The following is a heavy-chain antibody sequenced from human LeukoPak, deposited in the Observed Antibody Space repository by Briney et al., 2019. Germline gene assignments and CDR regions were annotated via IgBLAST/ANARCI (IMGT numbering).Heavy chain of an antibody. CDR3: ARDQWGPFYGMDV. V-gene: IGHV4-34*01. J-gene: IGHJ6*02. Sequence: PSETLSLTCAVYGGSFSGYYWSWIRQPPGKGLEWIGEINHSGSTNYNPSLKSRVTISVDTSKNQFSLKLSSVTAADTAVYYCARDQWGPFYGMDVWGQGTTVTVSS. CDR2: INHSGST. CDR1: GGSFSGYY. D-gene: IGHD1-26*01.